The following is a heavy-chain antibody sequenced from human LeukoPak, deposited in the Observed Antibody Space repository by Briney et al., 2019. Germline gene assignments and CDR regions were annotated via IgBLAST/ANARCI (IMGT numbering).Heavy chain of an antibody. J-gene: IGHJ4*02. D-gene: IGHD1-1*01. CDR1: GGSISSYY. CDR2: IYYSGST. CDR3: ARTGTTPLRTYYFDY. V-gene: IGHV4-59*01. Sequence: SETLSLTCTVSGGSISSYYWSWIRQPPGKGLEWIGYIYYSGSTNYNPSLKSRVTISVDTSKNQFSLKLSSVTAADTAVYYCARTGTTPLRTYYFDYWGQGTLVTVSS.